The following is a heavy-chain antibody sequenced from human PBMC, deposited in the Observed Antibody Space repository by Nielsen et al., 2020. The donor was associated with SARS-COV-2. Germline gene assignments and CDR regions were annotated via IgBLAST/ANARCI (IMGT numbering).Heavy chain of an antibody. CDR2: ISYDGSNK. CDR1: GFTFSSYA. V-gene: IGHV3-30*04. J-gene: IGHJ6*02. Sequence: GGSLRLSCAASGFTFSSYAMHWVRQAPGKGLEWVAVISYDGSNKYYADSVKGRFTISRDNSKNTLYLQMNSLRAEDTAVYYCARGSGMGVWGQGTAVIVSS. D-gene: IGHD3-10*01. CDR3: ARGSGMGV.